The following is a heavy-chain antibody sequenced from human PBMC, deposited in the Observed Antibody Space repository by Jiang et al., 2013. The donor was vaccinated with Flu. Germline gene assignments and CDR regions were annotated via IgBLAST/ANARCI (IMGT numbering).Heavy chain of an antibody. J-gene: IGHJ4*02. Sequence: PGESLKISCKGSGYIFSTYWIAWVRQMPGKGPEWMGIIYPSDSDTRYSPSLQGRVTFSVDKSNSTAYLQWSSLEASDTAMYYCARQSGGSGRRLFDYWGRGTLVTVSS. CDR1: GYIFSTYW. CDR3: ARQSGGSGRRLFDY. CDR2: IYPSDSDT. D-gene: IGHD3-10*01. V-gene: IGHV5-51*01.